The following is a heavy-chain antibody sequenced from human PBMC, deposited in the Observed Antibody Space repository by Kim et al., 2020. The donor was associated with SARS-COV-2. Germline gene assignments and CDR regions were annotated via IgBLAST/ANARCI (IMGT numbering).Heavy chain of an antibody. CDR2: IYPGDSDT. J-gene: IGHJ1*01. CDR1: GYSFTSYW. CDR3: ARHENGFIAAAEFQH. D-gene: IGHD6-13*01. Sequence: GESLKISCKGSGYSFTSYWIGWVRQMPGKGLEWMGIIYPGDSDTRYSPSFQGQVTISADKSISTAYLQWSSLKASDTAMYYCARHENGFIAAAEFQHWGQGTLVTVSS. V-gene: IGHV5-51*01.